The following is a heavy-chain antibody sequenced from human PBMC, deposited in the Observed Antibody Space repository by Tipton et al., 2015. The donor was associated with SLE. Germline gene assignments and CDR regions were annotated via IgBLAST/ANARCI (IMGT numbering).Heavy chain of an antibody. CDR1: GGSFSGYY. D-gene: IGHD6-13*01. V-gene: IGHV4-34*01. CDR2: INHSGST. Sequence: TLSLTCAVYGGSFSGYYWSWIRQPPGKGLEWIGEINHSGSTNYNPSLKSRVTISVDKAKNQFSLNLSSVTAADTAVYYCARYSGRYFFDYWGQGTLVTVSS. CDR3: ARYSGRYFFDY. J-gene: IGHJ4*02.